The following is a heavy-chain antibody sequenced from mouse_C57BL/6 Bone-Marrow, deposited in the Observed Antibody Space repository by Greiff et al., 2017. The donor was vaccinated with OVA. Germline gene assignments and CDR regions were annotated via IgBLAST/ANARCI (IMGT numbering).Heavy chain of an antibody. CDR2: IYPRSGNT. CDR3: ARGGITNYLDY. J-gene: IGHJ2*01. Sequence: QVQLQQSGAELARPGASVKLSCKASGYTFTSYGISWVKQRTGQGLEWIGEIYPRSGNTYYNEKFKGKATLTADKSSSTAYMELRSLTSEDSAVYFCARGGITNYLDYWGQGTTLTVSS. V-gene: IGHV1-81*01. D-gene: IGHD1-1*01. CDR1: GYTFTSYG.